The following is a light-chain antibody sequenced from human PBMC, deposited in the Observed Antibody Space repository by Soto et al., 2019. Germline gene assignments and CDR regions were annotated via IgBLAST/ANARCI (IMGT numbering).Light chain of an antibody. CDR2: DAS. CDR3: QQYGDSPYT. CDR1: QSVRSRY. J-gene: IGKJ2*01. Sequence: VVTPSPGTLSLSLREIATLSCRTSQSVRSRYLAWYQQKPGQAPTLLIYDASSRPGGIPDRFIGSGSGTDFTLTISRLEPEDFAVYYCQQYGDSPYTFGPGNKLEIK. V-gene: IGKV3-20*01.